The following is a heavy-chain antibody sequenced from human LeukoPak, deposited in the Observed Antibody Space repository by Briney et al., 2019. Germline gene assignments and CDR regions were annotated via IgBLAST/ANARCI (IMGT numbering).Heavy chain of an antibody. D-gene: IGHD6-13*01. CDR2: MSYDGSKK. J-gene: IGHJ4*02. Sequence: GRSLRLSCAASGFTFSSYAMHWVRQAPGKGLEWVAVMSYDGSKKYFSDSVKGRFTISRDNSKNTLYLQMNSLRAEDTAVYYCAKDKGIAAAGYFDYWGQGTLVTVSS. CDR1: GFTFSSYA. V-gene: IGHV3-30*01. CDR3: AKDKGIAAAGYFDY.